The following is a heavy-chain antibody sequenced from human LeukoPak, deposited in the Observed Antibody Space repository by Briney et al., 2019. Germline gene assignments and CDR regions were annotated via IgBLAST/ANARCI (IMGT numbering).Heavy chain of an antibody. D-gene: IGHD3-22*01. CDR2: IYYSGST. CDR3: ARGESTNDSSGYYYGY. Sequence: PSETLSLTCTVSGGSISTYYWRCIRLPPGKGLGWIGYIYYSGSTNYNPSHKSRVTISVDTSKTQFSLKLSSVTAADTAVYYCARGESTNDSSGYYYGYWGQGTLVTVSS. V-gene: IGHV4-59*12. CDR1: GGSISTYY. J-gene: IGHJ4*02.